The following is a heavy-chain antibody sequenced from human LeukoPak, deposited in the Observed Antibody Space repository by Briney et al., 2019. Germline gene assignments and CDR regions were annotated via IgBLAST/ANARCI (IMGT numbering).Heavy chain of an antibody. CDR1: GFTFSNAW. V-gene: IGHV4-34*01. D-gene: IGHD2-8*01. CDR2: INHSGST. J-gene: IGHJ4*02. Sequence: PGGSLRLSCAASGFTFSNAWMNWVRQAPGKGLEWIGEINHSGSTNYNPSLKSRVTISVNMSKNQFSLKLTSVTAADTAVYYCASGDGLDYWGQGTLVTVSS. CDR3: ASGDGLDY.